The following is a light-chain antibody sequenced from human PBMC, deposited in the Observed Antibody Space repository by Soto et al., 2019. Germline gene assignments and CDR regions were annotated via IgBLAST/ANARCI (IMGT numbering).Light chain of an antibody. V-gene: IGKV3-15*01. CDR3: QQYSNWPPYT. Sequence: EIVMTQSPATLSVSPGERATLSCRASQSVSINLAWYQQKPGQAPRLLIYGASTRATGIPARFSGSGSGTEFTLTISSLQSEDFAVYYCQQYSNWPPYTFGQGTKLEI. J-gene: IGKJ2*01. CDR1: QSVSIN. CDR2: GAS.